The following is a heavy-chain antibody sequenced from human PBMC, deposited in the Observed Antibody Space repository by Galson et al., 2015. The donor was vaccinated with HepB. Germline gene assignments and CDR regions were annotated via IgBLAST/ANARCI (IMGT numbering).Heavy chain of an antibody. Sequence: LRLSCAASGFTFSSYSMNWVRQAPGRGLEWVSSISSSSSYIYYADSVKGRFTISRDNAKNSLYLQMNSLRAEDTAVYYCAREGGSYLSFDYWGQGTLVTVSS. CDR2: ISSSSSYI. CDR1: GFTFSSYS. CDR3: AREGGSYLSFDY. V-gene: IGHV3-21*01. D-gene: IGHD1-26*01. J-gene: IGHJ4*02.